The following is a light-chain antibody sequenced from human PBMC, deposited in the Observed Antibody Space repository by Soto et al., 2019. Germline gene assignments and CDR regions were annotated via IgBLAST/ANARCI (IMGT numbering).Light chain of an antibody. CDR3: KSYTSSSTFV. CDR1: SSDVGGYNY. V-gene: IGLV2-14*01. CDR2: GVT. Sequence: QYALTQPASVSGSPGQSITISCTGTSSDVGGYNYVSWYQQHPGKAPTLMNYGVTNRPSGVSSRFSGSRSGNTDSLTISGLQAEDEAEYYYKSYTSSSTFVLGTWTKVTVL. J-gene: IGLJ1*01.